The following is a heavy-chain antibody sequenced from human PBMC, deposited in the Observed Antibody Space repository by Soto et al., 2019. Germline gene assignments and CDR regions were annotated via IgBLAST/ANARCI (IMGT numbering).Heavy chain of an antibody. D-gene: IGHD2-2*01. Sequence: VASVNVSCKASAYTFTSYSMHWVRQAPGQRLEWMGRINAGNGNTKYSQKFQGRVTITRDTSASTAYMELSSLRSEDTAVYYCARVAIVVVPAAMVNNWFDPWGQGTLLTV. CDR1: AYTFTSYS. V-gene: IGHV1-3*01. CDR3: ARVAIVVVPAAMVNNWFDP. CDR2: INAGNGNT. J-gene: IGHJ5*02.